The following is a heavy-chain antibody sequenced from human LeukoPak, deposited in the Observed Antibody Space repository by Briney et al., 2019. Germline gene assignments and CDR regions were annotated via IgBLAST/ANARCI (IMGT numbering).Heavy chain of an antibody. Sequence: PGRSLRLSCAASGFTFSSYGMHWVRQAPGKGLEWVAVIAYDGSNKYYVDSVKGRFTMSRDNSKNKLYLQMNSLRAEDTAVYYCAKVWDDYGDYTAGVGAFDIWGQGTMVTVSS. CDR3: AKVWDDYGDYTAGVGAFDI. CDR1: GFTFSSYG. D-gene: IGHD4-17*01. CDR2: IAYDGSNK. J-gene: IGHJ3*02. V-gene: IGHV3-30*18.